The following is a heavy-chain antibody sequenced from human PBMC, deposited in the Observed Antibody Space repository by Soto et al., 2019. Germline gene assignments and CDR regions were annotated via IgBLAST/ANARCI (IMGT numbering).Heavy chain of an antibody. D-gene: IGHD3-3*01. CDR3: ARDFPETTYDFWSGYYSDDAFDI. V-gene: IGHV4-4*07. CDR1: GGSISSYY. J-gene: IGHJ3*02. CDR2: NYTSGST. Sequence: PSETLSLTCSASGGSISSYYWSWIRQPAGRGLEYIGRNYTSGSTNYNPPLKSRVTMSVDTSKNQFSLKLSSVTAADTAVYYCARDFPETTYDFWSGYYSDDAFDIWGQGKMVTVSS.